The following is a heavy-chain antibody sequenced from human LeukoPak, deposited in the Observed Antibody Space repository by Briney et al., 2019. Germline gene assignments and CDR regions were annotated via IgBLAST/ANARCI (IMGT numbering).Heavy chain of an antibody. Sequence: GGSLRLSCAASGFTFSSYGMHWVRQAPGKGLEWVSSISSSSSYIYYADSVKGRFTISRDNAKNSLYLQMNSLRAEDTAVYYCARDRDGYNTALDYWGQGTLVTVSS. J-gene: IGHJ4*02. V-gene: IGHV3-21*01. CDR1: GFTFSSYG. D-gene: IGHD5-24*01. CDR3: ARDRDGYNTALDY. CDR2: ISSSSSYI.